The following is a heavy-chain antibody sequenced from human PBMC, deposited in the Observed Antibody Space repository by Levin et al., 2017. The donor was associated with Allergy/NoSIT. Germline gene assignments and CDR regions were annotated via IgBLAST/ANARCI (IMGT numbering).Heavy chain of an antibody. CDR3: AKDGGSGVKGDYYYGMDV. D-gene: IGHD3-10*01. CDR2: ISWNSGSI. V-gene: IGHV3-9*01. CDR1: GFTFDDYA. J-gene: IGHJ6*02. Sequence: GGSLRLSCAASGFTFDDYAMHWVRQAPGKGLEWVSGISWNSGSIGYADSVKGRFTISRDNAKNSLYLQMNSLRAEDTALYYCAKDGGSGVKGDYYYGMDVWGQGTTVTVSS.